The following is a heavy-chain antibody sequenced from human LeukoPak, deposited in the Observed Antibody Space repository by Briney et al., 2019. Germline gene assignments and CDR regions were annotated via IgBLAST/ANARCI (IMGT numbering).Heavy chain of an antibody. CDR1: GRTFSSYA. Sequence: ASVKVSCKASGRTFSSYAISWVRQAPGQGLEWMGRIIPILGIANYAQKFQGRVTITADTSTSTAYMELSSLRSEDTAVYYCARDTLDCSSTSCYTRGRLYWGQGTLVTVSS. V-gene: IGHV1-69*04. J-gene: IGHJ4*02. CDR2: IIPILGIA. CDR3: ARDTLDCSSTSCYTRGRLY. D-gene: IGHD2-2*02.